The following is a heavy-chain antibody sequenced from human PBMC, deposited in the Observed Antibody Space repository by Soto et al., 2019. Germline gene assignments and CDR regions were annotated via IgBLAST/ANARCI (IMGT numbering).Heavy chain of an antibody. CDR3: AKETIQVGGPNYFDY. D-gene: IGHD1-1*01. J-gene: IGHJ4*02. CDR2: ISWDGLAQ. Sequence: GGSLRLSCEASGFSFSRYGMQWVRQAPGMGLEWVAVISWDGLAQYYADSVKGRFTISRDNSQSTLYLQMNSLRTEDTAIYYCAKETIQVGGPNYFDYWGQGALVTVSS. CDR1: GFSFSRYG. V-gene: IGHV3-30*18.